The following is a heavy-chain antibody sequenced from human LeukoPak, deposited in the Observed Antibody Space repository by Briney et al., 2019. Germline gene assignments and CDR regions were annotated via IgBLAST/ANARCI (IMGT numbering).Heavy chain of an antibody. J-gene: IGHJ6*03. CDR1: GFTFSSYS. CDR2: ISSSSSYI. V-gene: IGHV3-21*01. CDR3: AKSASAYYYMDV. Sequence: AGGCLRLSCAASGFTFSSYSMNWVRQAPGKGLEWVSSISSSSSYIYYADSVKGRFTISGDNSKNILYLQMNSLRAEDTAVYYCAKSASAYYYMDVWGKGTTVTVSS. D-gene: IGHD4/OR15-4a*01.